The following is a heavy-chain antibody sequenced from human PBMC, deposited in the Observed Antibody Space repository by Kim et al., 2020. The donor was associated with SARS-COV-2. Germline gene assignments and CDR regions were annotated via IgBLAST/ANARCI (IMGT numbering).Heavy chain of an antibody. CDR2: IYSGGST. Sequence: GGSLRLSCAASGFTVSSNYMSWVRQAPGKGLEWVSVIYSGGSTYYADSVKGRFTISRDNSKNTLYLQMNSLRAEDTAVYYCASVYYDSSGYSPPHYWGQGTLVTVSS. J-gene: IGHJ4*02. CDR3: ASVYYDSSGYSPPHY. V-gene: IGHV3-53*01. CDR1: GFTVSSNY. D-gene: IGHD3-22*01.